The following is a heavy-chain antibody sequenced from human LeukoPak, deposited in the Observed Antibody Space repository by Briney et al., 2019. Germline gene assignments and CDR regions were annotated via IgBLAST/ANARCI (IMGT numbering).Heavy chain of an antibody. Sequence: ASVKVSCKASGYTFTGYYMHWVRQAPGQGVEWMGRINPKSGGTNYAQKFQGRVTMTRDTSTSTAYMGLSRLRSDDTAVYYCARARSLGRFDPWGQGTLVTVSS. CDR2: INPKSGGT. V-gene: IGHV1-2*06. J-gene: IGHJ5*02. CDR1: GYTFTGYY. CDR3: ARARSLGRFDP.